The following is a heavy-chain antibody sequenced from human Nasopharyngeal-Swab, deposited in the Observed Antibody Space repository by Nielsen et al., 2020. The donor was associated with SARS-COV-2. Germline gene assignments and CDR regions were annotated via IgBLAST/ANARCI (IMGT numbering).Heavy chain of an antibody. Sequence: SETLSLTCAISGDSVTSYYWGWIRQPPGKGLEWFGSMYHSGHTYHNLSLKSRVTISVDTSKNQVSLNLTSVTAADTAVYYCARHLSDVDSPMVPWFDPWGQGTLVTVSS. V-gene: IGHV4-38-2*01. CDR3: ARHLSDVDSPMVPWFDP. D-gene: IGHD3-10*01. J-gene: IGHJ5*02. CDR2: MYHSGHT. CDR1: GDSVTSYY.